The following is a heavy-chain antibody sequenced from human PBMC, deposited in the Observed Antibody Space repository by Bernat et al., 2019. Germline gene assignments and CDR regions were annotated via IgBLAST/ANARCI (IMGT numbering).Heavy chain of an antibody. J-gene: IGHJ5*02. Sequence: QVQLVQSGAEVKKPGASVKVSCKASGYIFTSHWMHWVRQAPGQGLEWMGVINPSGDTTVYAEKFQGRVIMTRDTSTSTDYMELSSLRSDDTAVYYCARDYSSSSGWWFDPWGQGTLVTVSS. V-gene: IGHV1-46*01. CDR1: GYIFTSHW. CDR2: INPSGDTT. D-gene: IGHD6-6*01. CDR3: ARDYSSSSGWWFDP.